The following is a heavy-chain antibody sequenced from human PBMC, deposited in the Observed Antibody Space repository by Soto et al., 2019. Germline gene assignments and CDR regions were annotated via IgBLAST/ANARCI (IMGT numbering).Heavy chain of an antibody. J-gene: IGHJ5*02. CDR3: AREGYYDSSGYQNWFDP. V-gene: IGHV4-34*01. Sequence: SETLSLTCAVYGGSFSGYYWSWIRQPPGKGLEWIGEINHSGSTNYNPSLKSRVTISVDTSKNQFSLKLSSVTAADTAVYYCAREGYYDSSGYQNWFDPWGQGTPVTVSS. CDR1: GGSFSGYY. CDR2: INHSGST. D-gene: IGHD3-22*01.